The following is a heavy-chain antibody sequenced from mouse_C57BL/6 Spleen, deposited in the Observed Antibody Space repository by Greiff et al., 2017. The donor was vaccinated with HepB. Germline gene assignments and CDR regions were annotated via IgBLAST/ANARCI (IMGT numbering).Heavy chain of an antibody. CDR2: IRIKANNHAT. Sequence: EVKLVESGGGLVQPGGSMKLSCAASGFTFSDAWMDWVRQSPEKGLEWVAEIRIKANNHATYYAESVKGRFTISRDDSKSSVYLQMNSLRAEDTGIYYCTTEGYYGSSLFAYWGQGTLVTVSA. CDR1: GFTFSDAW. CDR3: TTEGYYGSSLFAY. J-gene: IGHJ3*01. D-gene: IGHD1-1*01. V-gene: IGHV6-6*01.